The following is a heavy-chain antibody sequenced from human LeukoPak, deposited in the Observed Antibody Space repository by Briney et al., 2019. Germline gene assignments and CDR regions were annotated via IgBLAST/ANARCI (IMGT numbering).Heavy chain of an antibody. CDR3: AKGLVGSSIADFFDY. V-gene: IGHV3-9*03. J-gene: IGHJ4*02. CDR2: ISWNSGSI. Sequence: HPGRSLRLSCAASGFTFDEYAMHWVRQAPGKGLEWVSGISWNSGSIGYADSVKGRFTISRDNAKNSQYLQMNSLRGEDMALYYCAKGLVGSSIADFFDYWGRGILVTVSS. CDR1: GFTFDEYA. D-gene: IGHD6-6*01.